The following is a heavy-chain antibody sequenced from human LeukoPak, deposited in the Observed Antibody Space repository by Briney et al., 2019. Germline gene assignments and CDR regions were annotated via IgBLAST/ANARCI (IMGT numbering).Heavy chain of an antibody. J-gene: IGHJ5*01. CDR1: GFTFSDFY. CDR3: ARGGGVSSTRGRFDS. V-gene: IGHV3-11*01. Sequence: GRSLRLSCTASGFTFSDFYMNWIRQAPGKGLEWVSYISSGGATINYADSVKGRFTISRDNANNSLYLQMNSLRAEDTAVYYCARGGGVSSTRGRFDSWGQGTQVTVSS. CDR2: ISSGGATI. D-gene: IGHD2-15*01.